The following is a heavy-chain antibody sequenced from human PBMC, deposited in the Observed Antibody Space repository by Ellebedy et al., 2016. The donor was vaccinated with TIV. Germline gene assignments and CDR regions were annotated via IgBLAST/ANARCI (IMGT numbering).Heavy chain of an antibody. CDR2: ISGSGDRT. CDR3: VKDGCETTLRGYFDL. Sequence: PGGSLRLSCAASGFTFSTYGMTWVRQAPGKGLEWVSAISGSGDRTFDADSVKGRFSISRDNSKNTIFLQMNSLRVEDTAVYYCVKDGCETTLRGYFDLWGRGTLVTVSS. CDR1: GFTFSTYG. D-gene: IGHD4-17*01. J-gene: IGHJ2*01. V-gene: IGHV3-23*01.